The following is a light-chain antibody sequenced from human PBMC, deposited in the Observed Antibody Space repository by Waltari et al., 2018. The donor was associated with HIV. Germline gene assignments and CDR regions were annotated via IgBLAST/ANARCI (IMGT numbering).Light chain of an antibody. CDR1: DTDVGTYNY. V-gene: IGLV2-14*01. CDR3: TSYTTTNTWV. J-gene: IGLJ3*02. CDR2: EVS. Sequence: QPASVSGSPGQSITISCTGTDTDVGTYNYVSWFQHHPGKAPKLIISEVSNRPSGVSHRFSGSKSGNTASLIISGLQAEDEASYYCTSYTTTNTWVFGGGTNLTVL.